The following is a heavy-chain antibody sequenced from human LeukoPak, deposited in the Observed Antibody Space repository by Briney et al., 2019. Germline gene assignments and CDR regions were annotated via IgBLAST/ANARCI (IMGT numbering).Heavy chain of an antibody. CDR3: AKASSAGDSSSWNY. CDR2: VSASGGST. Sequence: GGTLRLSCAASGFTFSSYGMSWVRQAPGKGLKWVSDVSASGGSTYYADSVEGRFTISRDNSKKTLHLQMNSLRAEDTAIYYCAKASSAGDSSSWNYWGQGILVTVSS. V-gene: IGHV3-23*01. J-gene: IGHJ4*02. CDR1: GFTFSSYG. D-gene: IGHD6-13*01.